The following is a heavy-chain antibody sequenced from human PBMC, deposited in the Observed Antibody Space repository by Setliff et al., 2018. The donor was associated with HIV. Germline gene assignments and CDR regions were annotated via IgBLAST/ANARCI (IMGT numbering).Heavy chain of an antibody. J-gene: IGHJ6*03. CDR3: ARGLVNLSRYYYYYMDV. Sequence: ETLSLTCAVSGYSISIGYYWGWIRQAPGKGLEWIGNIYHSGITYYNLSLKSRVTISVDTSKNQFSLKLTSVTAADTAVYYCARGLVNLSRYYYYYMDVWGKGTTVTVSS. CDR1: GYSISIGYY. CDR2: IYHSGIT. D-gene: IGHD3-10*01. V-gene: IGHV4-38-2*01.